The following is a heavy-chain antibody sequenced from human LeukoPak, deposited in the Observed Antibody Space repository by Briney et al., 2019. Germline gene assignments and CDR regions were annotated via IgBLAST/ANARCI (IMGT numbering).Heavy chain of an antibody. V-gene: IGHV3-20*04. CDR1: GFSFDDYG. CDR2: INWNGGST. Sequence: GGSLRLSCAASGFSFDDYGMNWVRQAPGKGLEWVSGINWNGGSTGYADSVKGRFTISRDNAKNSLYLQMNSLRAEDTAVYYCARALRAVRGYYFDYWGQGTLVTVSS. J-gene: IGHJ4*02. CDR3: ARALRAVRGYYFDY. D-gene: IGHD3-10*01.